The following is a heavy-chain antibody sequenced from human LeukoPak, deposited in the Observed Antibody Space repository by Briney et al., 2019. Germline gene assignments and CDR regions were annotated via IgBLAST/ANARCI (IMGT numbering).Heavy chain of an antibody. CDR1: GYTFNYYY. V-gene: IGHV1-2*02. D-gene: IGHD3-10*01. Sequence: ASVKVSCKASGYTFNYYYMHWVRQTPGQGLEWMGWINPSSGATNYAQKFQGRVTMTRDTSVSTAYMELTRLRSDDSAVFYCIRGPGHYFDYWGQGTVVTVPS. J-gene: IGHJ4*02. CDR3: IRGPGHYFDY. CDR2: INPSSGAT.